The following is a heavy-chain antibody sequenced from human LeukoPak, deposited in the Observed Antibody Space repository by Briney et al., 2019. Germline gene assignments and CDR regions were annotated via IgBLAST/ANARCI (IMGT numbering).Heavy chain of an antibody. Sequence: SETLSLTCTVSGGSISSSSYYWGWIRQPPGKGLEWIGSIYYSGSTYYNPFLKSRVTISVDTSKNQFSLKLSSVTAADTAVYYCAMPLRYCSGGSCYRSPDAFDIWGQGTMVTVSS. CDR1: GGSISSSSYY. CDR3: AMPLRYCSGGSCYRSPDAFDI. J-gene: IGHJ3*02. CDR2: IYYSGST. D-gene: IGHD2-15*01. V-gene: IGHV4-39*01.